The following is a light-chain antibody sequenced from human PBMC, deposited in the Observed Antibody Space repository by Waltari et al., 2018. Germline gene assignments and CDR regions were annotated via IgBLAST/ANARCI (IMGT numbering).Light chain of an antibody. CDR1: QGISNY. CDR3: QQYNTNSPWT. CDR2: EAD. Sequence: DIQMTQSPSSLSASVGDRVTITCRASQGISNYLAWYQQKPGKVPKLLIYEADILQAGVPSRFSGSGSETDFTLTISRLQPDDFATYYCQQYNTNSPWTFGQGTKVEIK. J-gene: IGKJ1*01. V-gene: IGKV1-27*01.